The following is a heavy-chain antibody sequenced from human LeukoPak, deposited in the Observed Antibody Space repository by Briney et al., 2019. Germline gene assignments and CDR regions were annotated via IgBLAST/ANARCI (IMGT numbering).Heavy chain of an antibody. D-gene: IGHD1-1*01. J-gene: IGHJ3*02. V-gene: IGHV3-66*02. Sequence: GGSLRLSCAASGFTVSSNYMSWVRQAPGKGLEWVSVIYSGGSTYYADSVKGRFTISRDNFKNTLYLQMNSLRAEDTAVYYCARDQLWGPGDWNERSYAFDIWGQGTMVTVSS. CDR3: ARDQLWGPGDWNERSYAFDI. CDR2: IYSGGST. CDR1: GFTVSSNY.